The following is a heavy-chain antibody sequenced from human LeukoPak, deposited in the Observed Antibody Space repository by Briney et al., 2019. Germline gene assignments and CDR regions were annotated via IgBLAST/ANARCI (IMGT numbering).Heavy chain of an antibody. D-gene: IGHD2-2*01. V-gene: IGHV3-15*01. Sequence: GGSLRLPCAASGFTFSNAWMSWVRQAPGKGLEWVGRIKSKTDGGTTDYAAPVKGRFTISRDDSKNTLYLHMNSLKTEDTAVYYCTTGIVVVPAARDLWYAFDIWGQGTMVTVSS. CDR1: GFTFSNAW. CDR2: IKSKTDGGTT. CDR3: TTGIVVVPAARDLWYAFDI. J-gene: IGHJ3*02.